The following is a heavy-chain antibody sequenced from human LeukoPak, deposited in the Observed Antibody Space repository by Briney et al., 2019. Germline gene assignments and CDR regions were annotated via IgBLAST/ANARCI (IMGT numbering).Heavy chain of an antibody. Sequence: GGSLRLSCAASGFTFHKYWMHWVRHAPGKGLVWVSRIYIDGTGIVYTGSVKGRFTISRDNAKNTLYLQMNSLRDEDTAVYYCAREKGYCSSTSCPRPYYYYGMDVWGQGTTVTVSS. V-gene: IGHV3-74*01. CDR2: IYIDGTGI. D-gene: IGHD2-2*01. CDR3: AREKGYCSSTSCPRPYYYYGMDV. CDR1: GFTFHKYW. J-gene: IGHJ6*02.